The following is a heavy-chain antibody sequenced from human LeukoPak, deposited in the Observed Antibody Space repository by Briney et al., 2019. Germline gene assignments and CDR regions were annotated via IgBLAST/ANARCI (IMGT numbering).Heavy chain of an antibody. J-gene: IGHJ4*02. Sequence: SETLSLPCTVSGGSISSYYWIWLRQPPGKGLEWIGYIYYSGNTNYNPSLKSRVTISVDTSKNQFSLKLSSVTAADTAVYYCARYYCSSTICSHFDYWGQGTLVTVSS. D-gene: IGHD2-2*01. CDR1: GGSISSYY. CDR2: IYYSGNT. V-gene: IGHV4-59*01. CDR3: ARYYCSSTICSHFDY.